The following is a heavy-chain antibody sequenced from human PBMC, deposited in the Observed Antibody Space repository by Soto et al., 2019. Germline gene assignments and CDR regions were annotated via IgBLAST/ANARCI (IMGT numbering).Heavy chain of an antibody. D-gene: IGHD3-9*01. CDR1: GFTFSSYA. CDR3: AKEGSYFDWLLHYYYYYYMDV. Sequence: EVQLLESGGGLVQPGGSLRLSCAASGFTFSSYAMSWVRQAPGKGLEWFSAISGSGGSTYYADSVKGRFTISRDNSKNTLYLQMNSLRAEDTAVSYCAKEGSYFDWLLHYYYYYYMDVWGKGTTVTVSS. V-gene: IGHV3-23*01. J-gene: IGHJ6*03. CDR2: ISGSGGST.